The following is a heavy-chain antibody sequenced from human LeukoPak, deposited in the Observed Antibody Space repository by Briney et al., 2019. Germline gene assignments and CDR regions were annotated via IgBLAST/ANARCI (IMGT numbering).Heavy chain of an antibody. CDR3: ARAAGYSSSWYRDYFDY. CDR1: GGSISSSNW. CDR2: IYHSGST. D-gene: IGHD6-13*01. J-gene: IGHJ4*02. V-gene: IGHV4-4*02. Sequence: SETLSLTCAVSGGSISSSNWWSWVRQPPGKGLEWIGEIYHSGSTNYNPSLKSRVTISVDRPKNQFSLKLSSVTAADTAVYYCARAAGYSSSWYRDYFDYWGQGTLVTVSS.